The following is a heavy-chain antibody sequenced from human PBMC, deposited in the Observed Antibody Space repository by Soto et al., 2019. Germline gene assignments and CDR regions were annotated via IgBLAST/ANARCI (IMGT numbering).Heavy chain of an antibody. D-gene: IGHD2-15*01. Sequence: PVESLKISCKGSGYTFTSYWISWVRQMPGEGLEWMGAISPGDSDTRYSPSFQGKVTISADKSISTAYMQWSSLQASDSAIYYCARSAGNAGQCSEYWGQGTVVTVSS. CDR2: ISPGDSDT. CDR1: GYTFTSYW. J-gene: IGHJ4*02. V-gene: IGHV5-51*01. CDR3: ARSAGNAGQCSEY.